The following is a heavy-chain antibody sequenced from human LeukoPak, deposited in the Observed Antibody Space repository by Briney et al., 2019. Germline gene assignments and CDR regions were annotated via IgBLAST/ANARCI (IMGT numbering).Heavy chain of an antibody. CDR2: IYTSGST. V-gene: IGHV4-61*02. CDR3: ARDSSVLRYFDWLPRDGMDV. D-gene: IGHD3-9*01. CDR1: GGSISSGSYY. J-gene: IGHJ6*02. Sequence: SETLSLTCTVSGGSISSGSYYWSWIRQPAGKGLEWIGRIYTSGSTNYNPSLKSRVTISVGTSKNQFSLKLSSVTAADTAVYYCARDSSVLRYFDWLPRDGMDVWGQGTTVTVSS.